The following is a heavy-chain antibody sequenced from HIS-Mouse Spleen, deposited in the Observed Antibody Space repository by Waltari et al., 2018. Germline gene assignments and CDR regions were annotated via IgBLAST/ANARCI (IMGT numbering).Heavy chain of an antibody. CDR1: GYTFTGYY. Sequence: QVQLVQSGAEVKKPGASVKVSCKASGYTFTGYYMHWVRQAPGQGLEWMGRINPNSGGTNYAQKFQGRVTMTRDTSISTAYMELSRLRSDDTAVYYCARPKGVPGSSLPQTDAFDIWGQGTMVTVSS. D-gene: IGHD6-13*01. J-gene: IGHJ3*02. V-gene: IGHV1-2*02. CDR3: ARPKGVPGSSLPQTDAFDI. CDR2: INPNSGGT.